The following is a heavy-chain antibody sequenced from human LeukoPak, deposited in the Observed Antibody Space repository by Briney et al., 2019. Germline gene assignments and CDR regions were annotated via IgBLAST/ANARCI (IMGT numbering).Heavy chain of an antibody. Sequence: PSETLSLTCTVSGGSISSSYWSWIRQPPGKGLEWIGYIYYSGSTNYNPSLKSRVTISVDTSKNQFSLKLNSVTAADTAVYYCARDVDDGSPYWGQGTLVTASS. CDR3: ARDVDDGSPY. J-gene: IGHJ4*02. CDR2: IYYSGST. CDR1: GGSISSSY. V-gene: IGHV4-59*12. D-gene: IGHD3-10*01.